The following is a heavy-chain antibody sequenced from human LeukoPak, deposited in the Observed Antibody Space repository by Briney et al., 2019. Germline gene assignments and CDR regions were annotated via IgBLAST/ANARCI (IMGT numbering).Heavy chain of an antibody. CDR3: ARTRSKVGTPTFDY. J-gene: IGHJ4*02. CDR1: GFMFDDYG. CDR2: INWNGGRT. Sequence: GGSLRLSCAASGFMFDDYGMSWVRQAPGKGLEWVSGINWNGGRTGYADSVKGRFTISRDNAKNSLYLQMNSLRDEDTAVYHCARTRSKVGTPTFDYWGQGTLVTVSS. V-gene: IGHV3-20*01. D-gene: IGHD4-23*01.